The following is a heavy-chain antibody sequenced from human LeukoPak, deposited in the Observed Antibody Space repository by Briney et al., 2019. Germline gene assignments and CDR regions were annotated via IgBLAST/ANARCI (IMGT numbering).Heavy chain of an antibody. V-gene: IGHV3-30*02. CDR1: GFTFSSYG. CDR3: ARDLGQYYDTSDNWFDP. Sequence: GGSLRLSCAASGFTFSSYGMHWVRQAPGKGLEWVAFIRYDGSNKYYADSVKGRFTISRDNSKNTLCLQMNSLRAEDTAVYYCARDLGQYYDTSDNWFDPWGQGTLVTVSS. J-gene: IGHJ5*02. CDR2: IRYDGSNK. D-gene: IGHD3-22*01.